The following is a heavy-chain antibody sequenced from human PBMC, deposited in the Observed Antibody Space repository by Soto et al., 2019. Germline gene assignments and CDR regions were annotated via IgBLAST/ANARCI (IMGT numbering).Heavy chain of an antibody. D-gene: IGHD3-10*01. CDR1: GGTFSSDT. Sequence: QVQLVQSGAAVKKPGSSVKVSCTASGGTFSSDTIIWVRKAPGQGLEWMGRIIPILGIANYAQKFQVRVTIPADRSTSTAYMELSIMRSEHTAVYYGAGYYGSGSGWFDPWGQGTLVTVSS. V-gene: IGHV1-69*02. CDR2: IIPILGIA. CDR3: AGYYGSGSGWFDP. J-gene: IGHJ5*02.